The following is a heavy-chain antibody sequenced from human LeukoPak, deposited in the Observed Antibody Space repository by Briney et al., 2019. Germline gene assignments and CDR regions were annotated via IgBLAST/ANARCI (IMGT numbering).Heavy chain of an antibody. CDR2: IYYSGST. CDR1: GGSISSSSYY. D-gene: IGHD1-26*01. J-gene: IGHJ4*02. V-gene: IGHV4-39*01. CDR3: TRARETKKYYFDY. Sequence: SETLSLTCTVSGGSISSSSYYWGWIRQPPGKGLEWIGSIYYSGSTYYNPSLKSRDTISVDTSKNQFSLKLSSVTAADTAVYYYTRARETKKYYFDYWGQGTLVTVSS.